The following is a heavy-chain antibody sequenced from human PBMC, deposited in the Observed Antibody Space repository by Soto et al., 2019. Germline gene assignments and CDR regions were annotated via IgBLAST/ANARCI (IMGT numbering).Heavy chain of an antibody. CDR3: ARSGWFYYDSTYYGMDV. CDR1: GDSVASHDAV. D-gene: IGHD3-22*01. J-gene: IGHJ6*02. CDR2: TYYRSKWYH. V-gene: IGHV6-1*01. Sequence: PSQTLSLTCAISGDSVASHDAVLNWIRQSPSRGLEWLGRTYYRSKWYHDYAVSVKSRIIINPDSSKNQFSLQLKSVTPEDTAVYFCARSGWFYYDSTYYGMDVWGQGTTVTVSS.